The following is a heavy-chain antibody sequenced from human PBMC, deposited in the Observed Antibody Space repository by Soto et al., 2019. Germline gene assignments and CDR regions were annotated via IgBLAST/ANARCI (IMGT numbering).Heavy chain of an antibody. CDR2: INHSGST. V-gene: IGHV4-34*01. D-gene: IGHD5-18*01. J-gene: IGHJ4*02. CDR3: ARSYRYAYDY. Sequence: PSETLSLTCAVYGGSFSGYYWSWIRQPPGKGLEWIGEINHSGSTNYNPSLKSRVTISVDTSKNQFSLKLSSVTAADTAVYSCARSYRYAYDYWGRGTLVTVSS. CDR1: GGSFSGYY.